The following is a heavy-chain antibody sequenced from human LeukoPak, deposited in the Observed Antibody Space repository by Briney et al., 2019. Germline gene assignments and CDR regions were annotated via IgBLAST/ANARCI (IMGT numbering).Heavy chain of an antibody. CDR1: GFTFNSYW. D-gene: IGHD5-12*01. CDR3: ARDSGHTGYDLLDY. Sequence: GGSLRLSCADSGFTFNSYWMGWVRETPGKGLEWVANIKHDGSEKYYVDSVEGRFTISRDNAKNSLFLQMNCLRAEDTAVYYCARDSGHTGYDLLDYWGQGTLVTVSS. V-gene: IGHV3-7*01. CDR2: IKHDGSEK. J-gene: IGHJ4*02.